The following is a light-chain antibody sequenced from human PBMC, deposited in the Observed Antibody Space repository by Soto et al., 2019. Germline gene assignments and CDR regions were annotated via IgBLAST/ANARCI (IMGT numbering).Light chain of an antibody. CDR3: QQTYDTPLT. Sequence: DIQMTQSPSSLSASVRDRVTITCRASQSISSYLNWYQQKPGKAPKLLIYAASSLQSGVPSRFSGSGSGTDFTLTVSSLQPEDFATYYCQQTYDTPLTFGGGTTVEIK. CDR1: QSISSY. CDR2: AAS. V-gene: IGKV1-39*01. J-gene: IGKJ4*01.